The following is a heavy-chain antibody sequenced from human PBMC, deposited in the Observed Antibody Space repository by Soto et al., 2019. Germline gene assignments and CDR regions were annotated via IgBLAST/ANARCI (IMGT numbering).Heavy chain of an antibody. CDR3: AREKMETTPNGMDV. D-gene: IGHD4-17*01. Sequence: SVKVSCKASGGTFSSYAISWLRQSPGQVREWMGGIIPIFGTANYAQNFQGRVTITADESTSTAYMELSSLRSEDTAVYYCAREKMETTPNGMDVWGQGTTVTVSS. CDR1: GGTFSSYA. CDR2: IIPIFGTA. V-gene: IGHV1-69*13. J-gene: IGHJ6*02.